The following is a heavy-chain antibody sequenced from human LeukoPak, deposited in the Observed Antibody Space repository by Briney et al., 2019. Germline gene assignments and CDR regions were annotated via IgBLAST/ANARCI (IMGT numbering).Heavy chain of an antibody. CDR2: IYSGGST. D-gene: IGHD1-26*01. J-gene: IGHJ3*02. CDR3: ARGQSYYEAFDI. CDR1: EFTVSSDY. V-gene: IGHV3-53*03. Sequence: PGGSLRLSCAASEFTVSSDYMSWVRQPPGKGLEWVSVIYSGGSTNYAASVKGRFTISRDNSKNTLHLQMNSLRVEDTAVYYCARGQSYYEAFDIWGQGTMVTVSS.